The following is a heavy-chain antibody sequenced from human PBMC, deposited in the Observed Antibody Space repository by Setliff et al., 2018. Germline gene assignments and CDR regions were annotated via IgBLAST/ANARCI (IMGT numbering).Heavy chain of an antibody. V-gene: IGHV3-30-3*01. CDR2: ISYDGSNK. CDR1: GFTFSSYA. CDR3: AKDTGYYFDY. Sequence: GSLRLSCAASGFTFSSYAMHWVRQAPGKGLEWVAVISYDGSNKYYADSVKGRFTISRDNSKNTLYLQMNSLRGEDTAVYYCAKDTGYYFDYWGQGTLVTVSS. D-gene: IGHD4-4*01. J-gene: IGHJ4*02.